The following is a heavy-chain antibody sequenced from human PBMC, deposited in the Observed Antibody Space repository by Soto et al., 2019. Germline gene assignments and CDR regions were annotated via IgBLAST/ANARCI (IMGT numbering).Heavy chain of an antibody. Sequence: GGSLRLSCVASGFPFSSYSLVWVRQAPGKGLEWVSYIFATSTTIYYADSVRGRFTVSRDNAQNSLFLLMNSLRAEDTAVYYCARDKDWAFDYWGQGTLVTVSS. D-gene: IGHD3-9*01. CDR3: ARDKDWAFDY. J-gene: IGHJ4*02. CDR2: IFATSTTI. CDR1: GFPFSSYS. V-gene: IGHV3-48*04.